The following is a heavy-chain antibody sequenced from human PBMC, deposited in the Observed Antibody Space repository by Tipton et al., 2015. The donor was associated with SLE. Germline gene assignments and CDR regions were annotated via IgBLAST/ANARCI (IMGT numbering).Heavy chain of an antibody. CDR1: GYTFTGYY. Sequence: QLVQSGAEMKKPGASVKVSCKASGYTFTGYYMHWVRQAPGQGLEWMGRINPNSGGTNYAQKFQGRVTMTRDTSISTAYMELSRLRSDDTAVYYCAALRSGSYFYYYYGMDVWGQGTTVTVSS. V-gene: IGHV1-2*06. CDR2: INPNSGGT. J-gene: IGHJ6*02. CDR3: AALRSGSYFYYYYGMDV. D-gene: IGHD1-26*01.